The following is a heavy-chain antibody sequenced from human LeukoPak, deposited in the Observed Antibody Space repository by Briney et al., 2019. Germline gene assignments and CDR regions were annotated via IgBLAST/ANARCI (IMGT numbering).Heavy chain of an antibody. CDR3: ARAEVTTWNY. CDR1: GGSISSHY. Sequence: SETLSLTCTVSGGSISSHYWSWIRQPPGKGLEWIGEINHSGNTNYNPSLKSRVTISVDTSKNQISLNLNSVTAADTAVYYCARAEVTTWNYWGQGTLVTVSS. D-gene: IGHD4-17*01. V-gene: IGHV4-34*01. CDR2: INHSGNT. J-gene: IGHJ4*02.